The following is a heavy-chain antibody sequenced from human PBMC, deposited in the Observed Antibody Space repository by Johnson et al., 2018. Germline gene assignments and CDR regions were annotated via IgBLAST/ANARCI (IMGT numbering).Heavy chain of an antibody. Sequence: EVQLVETGGGLVQPGGSLRLSCAASGFTVSSKYMSWVRQAPGKGLEWVAAMYSGGTTYYADSVKGRFTISRDNSKNTLYLQMNSLRAEDTAVYYCATPLLAWEREGALDIWGQGTMVTVSS. CDR1: GFTVSSKY. CDR3: ATPLLAWEREGALDI. J-gene: IGHJ3*02. CDR2: MYSGGTT. D-gene: IGHD1-26*01. V-gene: IGHV3-53*02.